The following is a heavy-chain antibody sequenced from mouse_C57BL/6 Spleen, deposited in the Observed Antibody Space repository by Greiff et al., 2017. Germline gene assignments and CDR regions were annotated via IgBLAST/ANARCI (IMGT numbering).Heavy chain of an antibody. CDR2: IYPGDGDI. CDR1: GYAFSSYW. D-gene: IGHD2-1*01. Sequence: VQLQESGAELVKPGASVKISCKASGYAFSSYWMNWVKQRPGKGLEWIGQIYPGDGDINYNGKFKGKATLTADKSSSTAYMQLSSLTSEDSAVYFCAREGYYGNPAWFAYWGQGTLVTVSA. V-gene: IGHV1-80*01. CDR3: AREGYYGNPAWFAY. J-gene: IGHJ3*01.